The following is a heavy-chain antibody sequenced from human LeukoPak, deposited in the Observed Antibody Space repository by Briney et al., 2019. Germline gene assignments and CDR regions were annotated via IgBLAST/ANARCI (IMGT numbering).Heavy chain of an antibody. CDR1: GFIFDDYA. D-gene: IGHD3-3*01. CDR2: LSWNSGSI. CDR3: AKTIKTAYYDFWSGGDY. Sequence: GGSLRLSCVVSGFIFDDYAMHWVRHAPGKGLEWVSGLSWNSGSIGYADSVKGRFTISRDNSKNTLYLQMNSLRAEDTAVYYCAKTIKTAYYDFWSGGDYWGQGTLVTVSS. V-gene: IGHV3-9*01. J-gene: IGHJ4*02.